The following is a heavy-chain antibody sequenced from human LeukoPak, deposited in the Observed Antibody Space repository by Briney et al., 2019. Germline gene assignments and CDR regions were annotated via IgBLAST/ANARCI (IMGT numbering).Heavy chain of an antibody. J-gene: IGHJ4*02. CDR1: GFTFSDYY. Sequence: PGGSRRLSCAASGFTFSDYYMSWIRQAPGKGLEWVSYISSGDNTIYYADSVKGRFTMSRDNAKNSLYLQMNSLRAEDTAVYYCAIVMGNYATDYWGQGTLVTVSS. V-gene: IGHV3-11*04. CDR3: AIVMGNYATDY. D-gene: IGHD1-7*01. CDR2: ISSGDNTI.